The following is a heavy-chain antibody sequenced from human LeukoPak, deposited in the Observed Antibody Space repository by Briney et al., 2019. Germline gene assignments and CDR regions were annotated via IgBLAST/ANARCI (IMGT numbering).Heavy chain of an antibody. D-gene: IGHD5-24*01. CDR1: GGSFSGYY. CDR2: INHSGST. CDR3: ARGRRDGYNLKYFDY. V-gene: IGHV4-34*01. Sequence: SETLPLTCAVYGGSFSGYYWSWIRQPPGKGLEWIGEINHSGSTNYNPSLKSRVTISVDTSKNQFSLKLSSVAAADTAVYYRARGRRDGYNLKYFDYWGQGTLVTVSS. J-gene: IGHJ4*02.